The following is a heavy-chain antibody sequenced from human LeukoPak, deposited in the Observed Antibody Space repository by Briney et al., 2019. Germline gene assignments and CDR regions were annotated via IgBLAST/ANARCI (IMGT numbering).Heavy chain of an antibody. CDR2: ISGSGGST. CDR1: GFTFSSYA. V-gene: IGHV3-23*01. D-gene: IGHD3-22*01. J-gene: IGHJ4*02. CDR3: ARRVRDDSSGYLYYFDY. Sequence: GGSLRLSCAASGFTFSSYAMSWVRQAPGKGLEWVSAISGSGGSTYYADSVKGRFTISRDNSKNTLYLQMNSLRAEDTAVYYCARRVRDDSSGYLYYFDYWGQGTLVTVSS.